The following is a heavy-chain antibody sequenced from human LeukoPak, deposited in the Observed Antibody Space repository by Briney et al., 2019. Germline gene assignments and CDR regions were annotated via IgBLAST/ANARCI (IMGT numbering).Heavy chain of an antibody. CDR2: IKQDGSEK. CDR3: ARIPTGYGVNSGGY. J-gene: IGHJ4*02. V-gene: IGHV3-7*03. D-gene: IGHD4/OR15-4a*01. CDR1: GFTFSSYW. Sequence: PGGSLRLSCAASGFTFSSYWMSWVRQAPGKGLEWVANIKQDGSEKYYVDSVKGRFTISRDNSKNTLYLQMNSLRVEDTAIYYYARIPTGYGVNSGGYWGQGTLVTVSS.